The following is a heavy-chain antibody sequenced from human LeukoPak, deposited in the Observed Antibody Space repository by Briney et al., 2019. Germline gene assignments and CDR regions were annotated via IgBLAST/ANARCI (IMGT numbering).Heavy chain of an antibody. CDR2: ISYDGSNK. CDR3: AKGYRGYDLGA. Sequence: GGSLRLSCAASGFTFSSYGMHWVRQAPGKGLEWVAVISYDGSNKYYADSVKGRFTISRDNSKNTLYLQMNSLRAEDTAVYYCAKGYRGYDLGAWGQGTLVTVSS. J-gene: IGHJ5*02. V-gene: IGHV3-30*18. CDR1: GFTFSSYG. D-gene: IGHD5-12*01.